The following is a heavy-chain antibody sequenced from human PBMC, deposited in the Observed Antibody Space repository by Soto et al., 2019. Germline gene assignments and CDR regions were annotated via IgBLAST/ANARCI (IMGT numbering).Heavy chain of an antibody. D-gene: IGHD3-10*01. Sequence: SETLSLTCTVSGGSISSGGYYWSWIRQHPGKGLEWIGYIYYSGSTYYNPSLKSRVTISVDTSKNQFSLKLSSVTAADTAVYYCARDRGITMVRGVTSANWFDPWGQGTLVTV. CDR2: IYYSGST. CDR3: ARDRGITMVRGVTSANWFDP. J-gene: IGHJ5*02. V-gene: IGHV4-31*03. CDR1: GGSISSGGYY.